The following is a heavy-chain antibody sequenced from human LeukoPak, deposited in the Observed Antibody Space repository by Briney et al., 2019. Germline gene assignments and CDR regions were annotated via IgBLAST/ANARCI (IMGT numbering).Heavy chain of an antibody. CDR1: GFTFSSYG. V-gene: IGHV3-30*18. Sequence: GGSLRLSCAASGFTFSSYGMHWVRQAPGKGLEWVAVTSYDGSNKYYRDSVKGRFTISRDNSKNTLYLQMNSLRAEDTAVYYCAKGGESSGYYGGPDYWGQGTLVTVSS. CDR2: TSYDGSNK. CDR3: AKGGESSGYYGGPDY. J-gene: IGHJ4*02. D-gene: IGHD3-22*01.